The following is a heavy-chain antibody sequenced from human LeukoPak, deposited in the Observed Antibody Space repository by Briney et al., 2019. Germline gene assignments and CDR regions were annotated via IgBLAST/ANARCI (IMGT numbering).Heavy chain of an antibody. V-gene: IGHV1-69*04. CDR1: GGTFSSYA. Sequence: GASVKVSCKASGGTFSSYAISWVRQAPGQGLEWMGRIIPIFGIANYAQKFQGRVTITAGKSTSTAYMELSSLRSEDTAVYYCASGEINPFDYRGQGTLVTVSS. CDR2: IIPIFGIA. CDR3: ASGEINPFDY. J-gene: IGHJ4*02. D-gene: IGHD4-17*01.